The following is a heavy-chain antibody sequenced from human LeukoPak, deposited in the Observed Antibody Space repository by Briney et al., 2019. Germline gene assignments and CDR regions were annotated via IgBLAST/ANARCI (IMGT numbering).Heavy chain of an antibody. D-gene: IGHD2-21*02. Sequence: SETLSLTRTVSGGSISSYYWSWIRQPPGKGLEWIGYIYYSGSTNYNPSLKSRVTISVDTSKNQFSLKLSSVTAADTAVYYCARVVTAIGLDYWGQGTLVTVSS. J-gene: IGHJ4*02. CDR2: IYYSGST. V-gene: IGHV4-59*01. CDR1: GGSISSYY. CDR3: ARVVTAIGLDY.